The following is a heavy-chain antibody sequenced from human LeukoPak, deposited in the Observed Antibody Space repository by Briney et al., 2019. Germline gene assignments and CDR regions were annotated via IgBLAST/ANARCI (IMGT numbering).Heavy chain of an antibody. CDR3: ARLSGTYIIDY. J-gene: IGHJ4*02. V-gene: IGHV3-33*01. Sequence: PGRSLRLSSAASGFTFSRNGMHWVRQAPGKGLEWVALIWYDASNEYYADSVKGRFTISRDNSKNTLYLQMNSLRVEDTAVYYCARLSGTYIIDYWGQGTLVTVSS. CDR2: IWYDASNE. CDR1: GFTFSRNG. D-gene: IGHD1-26*01.